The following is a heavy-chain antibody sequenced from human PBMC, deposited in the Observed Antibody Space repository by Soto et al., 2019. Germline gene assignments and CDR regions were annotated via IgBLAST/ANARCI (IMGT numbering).Heavy chain of an antibody. CDR1: GGSFSGHY. D-gene: IGHD3-22*01. CDR2: INHSGST. J-gene: IGHJ4*02. V-gene: IGHV4-34*01. Sequence: SETLYLTCAVYGGSFSGHYWNWIRQPPGKGLEWIGEINHSGSTNYNPSIKSRVNISVDTSKNQFSLKLSSVTAADTAVYYCARRGYYYDSSGLAIDYWGQGTLVTVS. CDR3: ARRGYYYDSSGLAIDY.